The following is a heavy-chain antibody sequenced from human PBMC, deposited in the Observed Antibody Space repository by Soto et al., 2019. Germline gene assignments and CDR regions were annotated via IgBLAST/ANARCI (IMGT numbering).Heavy chain of an antibody. V-gene: IGHV1-3*01. CDR1: GYTFTSYA. J-gene: IGHJ1*01. CDR2: INAGNGNT. D-gene: IGHD3-3*01. CDR3: ARERYDFWSGYLPYQGYFQH. Sequence: ASVKVSCKASGYTFTSYAMHCVRQAPGQRLEWMGWINAGNGNTKYSQKFQGRVTITRDTSASTAYMELSSLRSEDTAVYYCARERYDFWSGYLPYQGYFQHWGQGTLVTVS.